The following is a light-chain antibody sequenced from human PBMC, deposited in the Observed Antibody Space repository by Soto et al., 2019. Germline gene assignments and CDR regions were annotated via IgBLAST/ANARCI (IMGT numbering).Light chain of an antibody. J-gene: IGKJ1*01. V-gene: IGKV3-15*01. CDR2: GAS. CDR1: QSVRSY. CDR3: HPYHHWSQT. Sequence: ATVSVKKRERAPLSCWASQSVRSYLAWYQQNPGQAPRLLIHGASTRAPGIPARFSGSGSGTDFTLTISILQSEDFAVYYCHPYHHWSQTFRLWAMV.